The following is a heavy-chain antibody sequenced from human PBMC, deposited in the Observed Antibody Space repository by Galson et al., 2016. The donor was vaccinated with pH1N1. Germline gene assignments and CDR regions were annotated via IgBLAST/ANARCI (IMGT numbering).Heavy chain of an antibody. CDR3: AQYSSSSGDPA. CDR2: ISGSGATT. D-gene: IGHD4-11*01. Sequence: SLRLSCAVSGFTFSSYAMNWVRQAPGKGLEWVSGISGSGATTYYADSVKGRFTISRDNSKNMLYLQMNSLRVEDTAIYYCAQYSSSSGDPAWGQGTLVTVSS. V-gene: IGHV3-23*01. CDR1: GFTFSSYA. J-gene: IGHJ4*02.